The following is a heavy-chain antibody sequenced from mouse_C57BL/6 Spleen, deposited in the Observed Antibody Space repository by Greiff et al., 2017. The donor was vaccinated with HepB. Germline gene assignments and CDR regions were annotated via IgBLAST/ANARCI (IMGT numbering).Heavy chain of an antibody. CDR3: ARGLRDYYAMDY. J-gene: IGHJ4*01. Sequence: VQRVESGPELVKPGASVKISCKASGYAFSSSWMNWVKQRPGQGLEWIGRIYPGDGDTNYNGKFKGKATLTADKSSSTAYMQLSSLTSEDSAVYFCARGLRDYYAMDYWGQGTSVTVSS. CDR2: IYPGDGDT. V-gene: IGHV1-82*01. CDR1: GYAFSSSW. D-gene: IGHD2-4*01.